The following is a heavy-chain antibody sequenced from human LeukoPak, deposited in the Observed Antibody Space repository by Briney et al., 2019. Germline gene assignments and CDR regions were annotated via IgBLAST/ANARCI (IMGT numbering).Heavy chain of an antibody. CDR2: ISSSSSYI. J-gene: IGHJ6*03. Sequence: GGSLRLSCAPSGFTLSSYSMIWVGQAPGKGLEWVSSISSSSSYIYYADSVKGRFTISRDNAKNSLYLQMNSLRAEDTAVYYCARSGRIAARAHRGYYYMDVWGKGTTVTVSS. V-gene: IGHV3-21*01. CDR1: GFTLSSYS. D-gene: IGHD6-6*01. CDR3: ARSGRIAARAHRGYYYMDV.